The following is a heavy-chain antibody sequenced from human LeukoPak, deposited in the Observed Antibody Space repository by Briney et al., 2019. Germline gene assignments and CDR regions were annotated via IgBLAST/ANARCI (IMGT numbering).Heavy chain of an antibody. CDR2: ISGSGGST. V-gene: IGHV3-23*01. CDR3: AKDRHSSSWYGSRLWDYYGMDV. CDR1: GFTFSSYA. J-gene: IGHJ6*02. D-gene: IGHD6-13*01. Sequence: GGSLRLSCAASGFTFSSYAMSWVRQAPGKGLEWVSAISGSGGSTYYADSVKGRFIISRDNSKNTLYLQMNSLRAEDTAKYYCAKDRHSSSWYGSRLWDYYGMDVWGQGTTVTVSS.